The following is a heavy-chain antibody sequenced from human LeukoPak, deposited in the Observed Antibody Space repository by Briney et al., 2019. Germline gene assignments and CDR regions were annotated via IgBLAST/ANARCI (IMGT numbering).Heavy chain of an antibody. CDR3: ARGPMITFGGVIVPDAFDI. Sequence: SETLSLTCTVSGGSISSYYWSWIRQPPGKGLEWIGSIYYSGNTYYNASLKSRVTISVDTSKNQFSLKLNSVTAADTAVYYCARGPMITFGGVIVPDAFDIWGQGTMVTVSS. CDR1: GGSISSYY. CDR2: IYYSGNT. J-gene: IGHJ3*02. D-gene: IGHD3-16*02. V-gene: IGHV4-59*05.